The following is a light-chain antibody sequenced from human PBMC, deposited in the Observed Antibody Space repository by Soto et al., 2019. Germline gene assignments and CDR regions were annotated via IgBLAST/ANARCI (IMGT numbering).Light chain of an antibody. CDR1: SSDVGGYNY. J-gene: IGLJ1*01. CDR3: MSYAGLYTYV. Sequence: QSALTQPPSASGSPGQSVTISCTGTSSDVGGYNYLSWYQHRPGKDPQLIIYEVTKRPSGVPNRFFGSKSGNTASLTVSGIQAEDEADYFCMSYAGLYTYVFGTGTKLTVL. V-gene: IGLV2-8*01. CDR2: EVT.